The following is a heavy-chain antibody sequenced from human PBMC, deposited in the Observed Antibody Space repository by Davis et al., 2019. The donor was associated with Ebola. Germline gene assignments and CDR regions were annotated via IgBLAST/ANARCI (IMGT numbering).Heavy chain of an antibody. V-gene: IGHV3-66*02. CDR2: IYSGDNT. J-gene: IGHJ3*02. CDR3: AKDLEAAMVTVFDI. Sequence: GESLKISCAASGFTVSSNYMSWVRQAPGKGLEWVSVIYSGDNTYYADSVKGRFTISRDNSKNTLYLQMNSLRAEDTAVYYCAKDLEAAMVTVFDIWGQGTMVTVSS. D-gene: IGHD5-18*01. CDR1: GFTVSSNY.